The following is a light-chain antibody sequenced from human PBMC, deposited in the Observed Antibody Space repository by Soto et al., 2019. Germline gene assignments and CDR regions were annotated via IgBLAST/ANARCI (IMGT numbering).Light chain of an antibody. J-gene: IGKJ4*01. CDR3: QQYDNLPLT. V-gene: IGKV1-33*01. Sequence: DIQMTQSPSSLSASVGDRVTITCQASQDIGKSVNWYQQKPGKAPKLLINGGSNSGAGVPSSISGSGSGTDFTFTMSSLQPEDIATYYCQQYDNLPLTFGGGTKVDIK. CDR1: QDIGKS. CDR2: GGS.